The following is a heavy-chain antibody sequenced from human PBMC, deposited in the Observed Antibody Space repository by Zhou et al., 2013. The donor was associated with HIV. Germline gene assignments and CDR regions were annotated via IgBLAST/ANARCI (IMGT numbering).Heavy chain of an antibody. CDR3: ASSYGSGTSYYYYYMDV. V-gene: IGHV1-69*05. Sequence: QVQLVQSGAEVKKPGSSVKVSCKASGGTFSSYAISWVRQAPGQGLEWMGGIIPIFGTANYAQKFQGRVTITTDESTSTAYMELSSLRSEDTAVYYCASSYGSGTSYYYYYMDVWGKGTTVTVSS. J-gene: IGHJ6*03. CDR2: IIPIFGTA. CDR1: GGTFSSYA. D-gene: IGHD3-10*01.